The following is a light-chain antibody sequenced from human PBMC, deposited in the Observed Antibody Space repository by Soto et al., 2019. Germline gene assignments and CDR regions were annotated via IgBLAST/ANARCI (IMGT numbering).Light chain of an antibody. J-gene: IGKJ1*01. V-gene: IGKV1-27*01. Sequence: DIQMTQSPSSLSASVGDRVTITCRASQGISNYLAWYQQKVGKAPKLLIYAASTLQSGVPSRFSGSGYGTDFTLTISSLQTEDVAIYYCQKYKNAPPWTFGQGTKVEIK. CDR2: AAS. CDR3: QKYKNAPPWT. CDR1: QGISNY.